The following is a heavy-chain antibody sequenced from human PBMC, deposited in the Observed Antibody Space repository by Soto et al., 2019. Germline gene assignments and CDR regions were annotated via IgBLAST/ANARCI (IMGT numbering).Heavy chain of an antibody. V-gene: IGHV1-24*01. CDR2: FDPEDGET. CDR3: ATAAVPHDRFDP. CDR1: GYTLTELS. Sequence: ASVKVSCKVSGYTLTELSMHWVRQAPGKGLEWMGGFDPEDGETIYAQKFQGRVTMTEDTSTDTAYMELSSLRSEDTAVYYWATAAVPHDRFDPWGQGTLVTVSS. J-gene: IGHJ5*02. D-gene: IGHD6-6*01.